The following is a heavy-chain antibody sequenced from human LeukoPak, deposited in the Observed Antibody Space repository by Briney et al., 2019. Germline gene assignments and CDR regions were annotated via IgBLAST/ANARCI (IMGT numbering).Heavy chain of an antibody. Sequence: GGSLRHSCAASGFTFDDYAMHWVRPAPGKGLEGVSLISWDGGNTYYADSVKSRFTISRDNSKNSLYQQMNSLRAEDNALYYCAKESSGYVDLWGGSIVVTVSS. CDR3: AKESSGYVDL. J-gene: IGHJ2*01. CDR2: ISWDGGNT. V-gene: IGHV3-43D*03. D-gene: IGHD3-10*01. CDR1: GFTFDDYA.